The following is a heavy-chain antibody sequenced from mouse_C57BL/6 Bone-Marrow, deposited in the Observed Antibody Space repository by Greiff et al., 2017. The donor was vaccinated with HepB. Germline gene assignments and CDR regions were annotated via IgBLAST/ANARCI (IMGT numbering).Heavy chain of an antibody. J-gene: IGHJ2*01. V-gene: IGHV1-26*01. Sequence: VQLQQSGPELVKPGASVKISCKASGYTFTDYYMNWVKQSHGKSLEWIGDINPNNGGTSYNQKFKGKATLTVDKSSSTAYMELRSLTSEDSAVYYCARPSRRGFDYWGQGTTLTVSS. D-gene: IGHD3-1*01. CDR2: INPNNGGT. CDR1: GYTFTDYY. CDR3: ARPSRRGFDY.